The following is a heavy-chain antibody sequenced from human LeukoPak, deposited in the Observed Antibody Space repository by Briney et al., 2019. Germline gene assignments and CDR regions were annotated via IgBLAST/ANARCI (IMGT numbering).Heavy chain of an antibody. D-gene: IGHD2-15*01. CDR1: GGTFSSYA. CDR2: IIPIFGTA. J-gene: IGHJ4*02. CDR3: ARSFSGGSSPFDY. V-gene: IGHV1-69*13. Sequence: SVKVSCKASGGTFSSYAISWVRQAPGQGLEWMGGIIPIFGTANYAQKFQGRVTITADESTSTAYMELGSLRSEDTAVYYCARSFSGGSSPFDYWGQGTLVTVSS.